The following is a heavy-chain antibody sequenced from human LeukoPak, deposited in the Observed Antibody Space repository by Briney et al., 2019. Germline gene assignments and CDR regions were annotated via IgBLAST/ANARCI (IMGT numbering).Heavy chain of an antibody. V-gene: IGHV1-58*01. CDR3: AAQGIAARPPHY. D-gene: IGHD6-6*01. J-gene: IGHJ4*02. CDR1: GFTFTSSA. Sequence: GASVKVSCKASGFTFTSSAVQWVRQARGQRLEWIGWIVVGSGNTNYAQKFQERVTITRDMSTSTAYMELSSLRSEDTAVYYCAAQGIAARPPHYWGQGTLVTVSS. CDR2: IVVGSGNT.